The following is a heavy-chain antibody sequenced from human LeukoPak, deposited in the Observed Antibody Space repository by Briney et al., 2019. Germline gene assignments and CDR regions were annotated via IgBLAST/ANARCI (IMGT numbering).Heavy chain of an antibody. CDR3: ARVGMVRGVILYGMDV. CDR2: IIPILGIA. D-gene: IGHD3-10*01. J-gene: IGHJ6*02. V-gene: IGHV1-69*04. CDR1: GGTFSSYA. Sequence: ASVTVSCKASGGTFSSYAISWVRQAPGQGLEWMGRIIPILGIANYAQKFQGRVTITADKSTSTAYMELSSLRSEDTAVYYCARVGMVRGVILYGMDVWGQGTTVTVSS.